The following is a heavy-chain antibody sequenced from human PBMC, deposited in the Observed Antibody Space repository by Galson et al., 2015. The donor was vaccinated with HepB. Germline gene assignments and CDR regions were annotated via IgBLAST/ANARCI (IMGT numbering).Heavy chain of an antibody. CDR2: ISSSSSTI. CDR1: GFTFSSYS. D-gene: IGHD2-8*01. V-gene: IGHV3-48*01. CDR3: ARDRDIVLMVYSSPSKNYGMDV. Sequence: SLRLSCAASGFTFSSYSMNWVRQAPGKGLEWVSYISSSSSTIYYADSVKGRFTISRDNAKNSLYLQMNSLRAEDTAVYYCARDRDIVLMVYSSPSKNYGMDVWGQGTTVTVSS. J-gene: IGHJ6*02.